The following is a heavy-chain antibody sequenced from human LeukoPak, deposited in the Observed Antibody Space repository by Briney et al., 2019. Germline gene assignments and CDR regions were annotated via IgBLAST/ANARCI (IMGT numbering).Heavy chain of an antibody. CDR1: GFTFSSYG. Sequence: EGSLRLSCAASGFTFSSYGMYWVRQAPGKGLEWVAFIRYDGGQKYYADSVKGRFTISRDNSKNTLYLQMNSLGAEDTAVYYCAKMYYNALTGSHAPYYFDYWGQGALVTVSS. J-gene: IGHJ4*02. CDR2: IRYDGGQK. D-gene: IGHD3-9*01. V-gene: IGHV3-30*02. CDR3: AKMYYNALTGSHAPYYFDY.